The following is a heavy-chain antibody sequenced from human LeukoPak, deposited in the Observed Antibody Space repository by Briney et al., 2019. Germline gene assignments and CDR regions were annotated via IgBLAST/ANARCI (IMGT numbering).Heavy chain of an antibody. CDR1: GYTFTGYY. V-gene: IGHV1-2*02. J-gene: IGHJ4*02. D-gene: IGHD3-3*01. Sequence: AASVKVSCKASGYTFTGYYIHWVRQAPGQGLEWMGWINPISGGTNYAQKFQGRVTMTRDTSITTVYMEMSRLKSDDTAVYYCAREGGTSLPTIFAVVTVFGYWGQGTQVTVSS. CDR3: AREGGTSLPTIFAVVTVFGY. CDR2: INPISGGT.